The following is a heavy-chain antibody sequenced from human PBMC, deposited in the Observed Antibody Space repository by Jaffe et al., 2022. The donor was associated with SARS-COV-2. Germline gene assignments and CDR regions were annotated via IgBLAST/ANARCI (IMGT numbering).Heavy chain of an antibody. Sequence: EVQLVESGGGLVKPGGSLRLSCAASGFTFSSYSMNWVRQAPGKGLEWVSSISSSSSYIYYADSVKGRFTISRDNAKNSLYLQMNSLRAEDTAVYYCAREEADTAIGGMDVWGQGTTVTVSS. CDR3: AREEADTAIGGMDV. CDR2: ISSSSSYI. V-gene: IGHV3-21*01. D-gene: IGHD5-18*01. CDR1: GFTFSSYS. J-gene: IGHJ6*02.